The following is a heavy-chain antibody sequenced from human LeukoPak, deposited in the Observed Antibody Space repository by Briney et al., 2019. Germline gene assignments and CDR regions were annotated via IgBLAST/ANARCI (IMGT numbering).Heavy chain of an antibody. Sequence: ASVKVSCTASGYTFTGYYMHWVRQAPGQGLEWMGWINPNSGGTNYAQKFQGRVTMTRDTSISTAYMELSRLRSDDTAVYYCARDTSIVGAPHNYWGQGTLVTVSS. CDR1: GYTFTGYY. CDR2: INPNSGGT. D-gene: IGHD1-26*01. CDR3: ARDTSIVGAPHNY. J-gene: IGHJ4*02. V-gene: IGHV1-2*02.